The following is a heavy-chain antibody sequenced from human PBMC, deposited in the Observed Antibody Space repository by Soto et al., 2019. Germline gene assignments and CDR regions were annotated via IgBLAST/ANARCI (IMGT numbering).Heavy chain of an antibody. D-gene: IGHD2-15*01. CDR2: VYYSGST. CDR3: YFDN. CDR1: GGSFSGYY. V-gene: IGHV4-59*01. J-gene: IGHJ4*02. Sequence: PSETLSLTCAVAGGSFSGYYWSWIRQPPGKGLEWIGNVYYSGSTRYNPSLKSRLTISLDPSNSLKIEDTAVYYCTTTWELLLYFDNWGQGTLVTVSS.